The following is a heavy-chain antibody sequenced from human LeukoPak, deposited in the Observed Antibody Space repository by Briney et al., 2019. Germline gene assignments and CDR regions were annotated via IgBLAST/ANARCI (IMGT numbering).Heavy chain of an antibody. CDR2: IYYSGST. D-gene: IGHD6-6*01. CDR1: GGSISSYY. Sequence: SETLSLTCTVSGGSISSYYWSWIRQPPGKGLEWIGYIYYSGSTNYNPSLKSRVTISVDTSKNQFSLKLSSVTAADTAVYYCARLPAFNRGSSSLAVPNWGQGTLVTVSS. J-gene: IGHJ4*02. V-gene: IGHV4-59*01. CDR3: ARLPAFNRGSSSLAVPN.